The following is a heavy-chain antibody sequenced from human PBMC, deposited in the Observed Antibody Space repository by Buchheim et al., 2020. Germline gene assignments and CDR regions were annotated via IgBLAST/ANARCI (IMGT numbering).Heavy chain of an antibody. D-gene: IGHD1-1*01. J-gene: IGHJ4*02. CDR2: MHHGGTT. CDR3: VRYPYGIIPPGIDY. CDR1: GVSISSNNW. V-gene: IGHV4-4*02. Sequence: QVQLQESGPGLVKPSGTLSLTCGVSGVSISSNNWWSWVRQPPGEGLEWIGEMHHGGTTNYNPSLESRVTISVDKSKNHFSLKLTSVTAADTAVYYCVRYPYGIIPPGIDYWGQGTL.